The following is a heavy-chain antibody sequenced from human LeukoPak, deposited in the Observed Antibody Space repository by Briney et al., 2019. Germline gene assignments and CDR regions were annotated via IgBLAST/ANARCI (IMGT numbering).Heavy chain of an antibody. D-gene: IGHD6-6*01. CDR1: GYSFTNYW. CDR3: ARRPISSFNWFDP. CDR2: IYPGDSDV. J-gene: IGHJ5*02. V-gene: IGHV5-51*01. Sequence: GESLQISCQGSGYSFTNYWIGWVRQMPGKGLEWMGIIYPGDSDVRYSPSFQGQVTISADKSINIAYLQWSSLKASDTAMYYCARRPISSFNWFDPWGQGTLVTVSS.